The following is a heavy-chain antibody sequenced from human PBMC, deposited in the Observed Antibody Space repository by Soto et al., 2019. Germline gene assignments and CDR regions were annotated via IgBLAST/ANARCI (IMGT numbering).Heavy chain of an antibody. Sequence: SETLSLTCTVSGASITFGDYSWSWIRQTPGKGLEWIGYINHLETTFYNPSFESRLTLSIDRAKNQFSLKLHSMSAADRAVYFCARGGGSDSFDYWGQGILVTVS. D-gene: IGHD1-26*01. CDR2: INHLETT. CDR1: GASITFGDYS. CDR3: ARGGGSDSFDY. J-gene: IGHJ4*02. V-gene: IGHV4-30-2*01.